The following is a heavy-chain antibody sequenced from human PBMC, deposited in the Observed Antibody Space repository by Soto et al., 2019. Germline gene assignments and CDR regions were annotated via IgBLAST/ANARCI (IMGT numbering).Heavy chain of an antibody. V-gene: IGHV3-23*01. CDR1: GFTFTTYV. CDR2: LSGSGLST. CDR3: AKASPQGSGSYLAYYFDY. Sequence: EVQLLESGGGLAQPGGSLRLSCAASGFTFTTYVMSWVRQAPGKGLEWVSGLSGSGLSTYYADSVKGRFTISRDSSKNTLYLQMNSLRAEDTAIYYCAKASPQGSGSYLAYYFDYWGQGTLVTVSS. J-gene: IGHJ4*02. D-gene: IGHD1-26*01.